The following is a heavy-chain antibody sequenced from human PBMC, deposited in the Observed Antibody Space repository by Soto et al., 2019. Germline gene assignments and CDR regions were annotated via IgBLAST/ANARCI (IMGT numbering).Heavy chain of an antibody. CDR3: AREDSSGWDRNWFDP. CDR2: INAGNGNT. D-gene: IGHD6-19*01. V-gene: IGHV1-3*01. Sequence: ASVKVSCKASGYTFTSYAMHWVRQAPGQRLEWMGWINAGNGNTKYSQKFQGRVTITRDTSASTAYMELSSLRSEDTAVYYCAREDSSGWDRNWFDPWGQGTLVTVSS. J-gene: IGHJ5*02. CDR1: GYTFTSYA.